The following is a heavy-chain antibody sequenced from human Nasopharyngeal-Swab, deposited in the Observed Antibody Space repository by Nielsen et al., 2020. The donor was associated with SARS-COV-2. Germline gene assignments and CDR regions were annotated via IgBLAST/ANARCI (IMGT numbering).Heavy chain of an antibody. CDR2: IYSGGST. J-gene: IGHJ4*02. D-gene: IGHD2-15*01. CDR3: ARDAGGGAHFDY. V-gene: IGHV3-53*01. Sequence: VRQAPGKGLEWVSVIYSGGSTYYADSVKGRFTISRDNSKNTLYLQMNSLRAEDTAVYYCARDAGGGAHFDYWGQGTLVTVPQ.